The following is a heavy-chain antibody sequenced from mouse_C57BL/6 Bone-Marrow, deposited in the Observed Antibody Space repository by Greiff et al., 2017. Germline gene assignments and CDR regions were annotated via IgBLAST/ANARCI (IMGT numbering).Heavy chain of an antibody. Sequence: EVKLVESGGGLVQPGESLKLSCESNEYEFPSHDMSWVRKTPEKRLELVAAINSDGGSTYYPDTMERRFITSRDNTKKTLYLQMSSMRSEDTALYYCARHGYGYYAMDYWGQGTSVTVSS. CDR1: EYEFPSHD. CDR3: ARHGYGYYAMDY. CDR2: INSDGGST. J-gene: IGHJ4*01. V-gene: IGHV5-2*01. D-gene: IGHD2-2*01.